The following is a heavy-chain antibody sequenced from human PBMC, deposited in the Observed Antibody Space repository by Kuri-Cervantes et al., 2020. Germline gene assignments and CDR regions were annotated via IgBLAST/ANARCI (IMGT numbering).Heavy chain of an antibody. V-gene: IGHV4-4*07. CDR1: GGSISSYY. CDR2: IYTSGST. D-gene: IGHD3-22*01. J-gene: IGHJ5*02. CDR3: ARRRGRGYYDSSGYWFDP. Sequence: ESLKISCTVSGGSISSYYWSWIRQPAGKGLEWIGRIYTSGSTNYNPSLKSRVTISVDTSKNQFSLKLSSVTAADTAVYYCARRRGRGYYDSSGYWFDPWGQGTLVTVSS.